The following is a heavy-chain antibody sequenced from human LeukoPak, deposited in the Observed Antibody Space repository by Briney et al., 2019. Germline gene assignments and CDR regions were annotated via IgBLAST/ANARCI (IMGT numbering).Heavy chain of an antibody. CDR1: GFTFTSYV. CDR2: ISGSGGST. CDR3: ARDLGIQLWSSDFDY. J-gene: IGHJ4*02. D-gene: IGHD5-18*01. Sequence: GGSLRLSCAASGFTFTSYVMSWARQAPGKGLEWVSAISGSGGSTYYADSVKGRFTISRDNSKNTLYLQMNSLRAEDTAVYYCARDLGIQLWSSDFDYWGQGTLVTVSS. V-gene: IGHV3-23*01.